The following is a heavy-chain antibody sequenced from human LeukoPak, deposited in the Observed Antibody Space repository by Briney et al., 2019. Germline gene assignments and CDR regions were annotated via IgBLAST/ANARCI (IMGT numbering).Heavy chain of an antibody. CDR1: GGSISSSSYY. CDR2: SYYSGST. Sequence: SETLSLTCTVSGGSISSSSYYGGWIRQPPGKGLEWIGSSYYSGSTYYNPSLKSRVTISVDTSKNQFSLKLSSVTAADTAVYYCARQRYCGGDCYSPPRDYWGQGTLVTVSS. D-gene: IGHD2-21*02. J-gene: IGHJ4*02. V-gene: IGHV4-39*01. CDR3: ARQRYCGGDCYSPPRDY.